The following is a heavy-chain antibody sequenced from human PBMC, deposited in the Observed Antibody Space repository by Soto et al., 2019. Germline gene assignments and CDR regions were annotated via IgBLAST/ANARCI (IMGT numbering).Heavy chain of an antibody. Sequence: QVQLEESGGGVVQPGRSLRLSCAASGFTFSGYGMHWVRQAPGKGLEWVAVILYDGSNKYYADSVKGRFTISRDNSKNTVYLQMNSLRGEDTAVYHCAKGVEEKVGATIGMDVWGQGTTVTVSS. CDR1: GFTFSGYG. V-gene: IGHV3-30*18. CDR3: AKGVEEKVGATIGMDV. D-gene: IGHD1-26*01. J-gene: IGHJ6*02. CDR2: ILYDGSNK.